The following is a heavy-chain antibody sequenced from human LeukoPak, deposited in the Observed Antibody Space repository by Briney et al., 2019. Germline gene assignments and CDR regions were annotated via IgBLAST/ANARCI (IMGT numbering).Heavy chain of an antibody. Sequence: GGSLRLSCAASGFTFSSYAMSWFRQAPGKGLEWVSAISGSGGSTYYADSVKGRFTISRDNSKNTLYLQMNSLRAEDTAVYYCAKDSSWFGELIPFDYWGQGTLVTVSS. CDR1: GFTFSSYA. V-gene: IGHV3-23*01. D-gene: IGHD3-10*01. CDR2: ISGSGGST. J-gene: IGHJ4*02. CDR3: AKDSSWFGELIPFDY.